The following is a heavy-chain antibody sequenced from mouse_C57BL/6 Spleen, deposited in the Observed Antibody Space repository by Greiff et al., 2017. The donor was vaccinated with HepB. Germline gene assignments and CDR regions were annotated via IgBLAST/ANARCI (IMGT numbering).Heavy chain of an antibody. CDR3: TRDFYYYGSSYYAMDY. Sequence: EVQLVESGEGLVKPGGSLKLSCAASGFTFSSYAMSWVRQTPEKRLEWVAYISSGGDYIYYADTVKGRFTISRDNARNTLYLQMSSLKSEDTAMYYCTRDFYYYGSSYYAMDYWGQGTSVTVSS. J-gene: IGHJ4*01. CDR1: GFTFSSYA. V-gene: IGHV5-9-1*02. CDR2: ISSGGDYI. D-gene: IGHD1-1*01.